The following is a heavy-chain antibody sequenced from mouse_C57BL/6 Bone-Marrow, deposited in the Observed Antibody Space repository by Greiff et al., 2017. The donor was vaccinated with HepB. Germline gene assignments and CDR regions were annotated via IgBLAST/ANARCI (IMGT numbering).Heavy chain of an antibody. Sequence: EVQLQQSGPELVKPGASVKISCKASGYTFTDYYMNWVKQSHGKSLEWIGDINPNNGGTSYNQKFKGKATLTVDKSSSTAYMELRSLTSEDSAVYYCARGVGYYYGSSYKDYWGQGTTLTVSS. CDR1: GYTFTDYY. CDR2: INPNNGGT. D-gene: IGHD1-1*01. V-gene: IGHV1-26*01. J-gene: IGHJ2*01. CDR3: ARGVGYYYGSSYKDY.